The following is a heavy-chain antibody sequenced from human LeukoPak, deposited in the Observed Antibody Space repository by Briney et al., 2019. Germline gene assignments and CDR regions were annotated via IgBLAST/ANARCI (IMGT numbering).Heavy chain of an antibody. CDR3: ARDGSYFDC. V-gene: IGHV6-1*01. CDR2: TYCRSKWYN. Sequence: SQTPSLTCAISGDSVSISSAAWNWIRQSPSRGHEWLGRTYCRSKWYNDLAVSVKSRITINPDTSKNQFSLQLNSVTPEDTAVYYCARDGSYFDCWGQGTLVTVSS. J-gene: IGHJ4*02. CDR1: GDSVSISSAA.